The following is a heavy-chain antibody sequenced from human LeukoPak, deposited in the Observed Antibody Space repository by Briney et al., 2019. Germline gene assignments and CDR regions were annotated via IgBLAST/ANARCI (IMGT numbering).Heavy chain of an antibody. D-gene: IGHD3-3*02. J-gene: IGHJ4*02. CDR1: GFTFSSYE. CDR3: AKGQISRSDRFDY. CDR2: IKQDGDEK. V-gene: IGHV3-7*03. Sequence: GGSLRLACAASGFTFSSYEMNWVRQAPGKGLEWGPNIKQDGDEKYYVDSVKGRFTISRDKSKNTLYLQMNSLRAEDTAVYYCAKGQISRSDRFDYWGQGTLVTVSS.